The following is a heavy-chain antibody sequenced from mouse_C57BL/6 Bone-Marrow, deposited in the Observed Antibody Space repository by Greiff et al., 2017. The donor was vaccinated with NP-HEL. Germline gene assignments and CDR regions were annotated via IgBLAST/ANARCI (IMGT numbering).Heavy chain of an antibody. D-gene: IGHD2-5*01. CDR1: GFSLSTFGMG. J-gene: IGHJ3*01. Sequence: QVTLKVSGPGILQPSQTLSLTCSFSGFSLSTFGMGVGWIRQPSGKGLEWLAHIWWVDDKYYHPALKSRLPISQATSKNQVFLKIANVDTEYTATYYCARIGGYYSKGWFAYWGQGTLVTVSA. CDR3: ARIGGYYSKGWFAY. V-gene: IGHV8-8*01. CDR2: IWWVDDK.